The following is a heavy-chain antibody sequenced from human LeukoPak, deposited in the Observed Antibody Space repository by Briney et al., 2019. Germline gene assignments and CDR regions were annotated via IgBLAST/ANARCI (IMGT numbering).Heavy chain of an antibody. CDR2: IHTSGSF. CDR1: GGSVSSGGYY. J-gene: IGHJ5*02. Sequence: PSETLSLTCTVSGGSVSSGGYYWTWIRQHPGKGLEWIGYIHTSGSFLYNLSLKSRVIISVDTSKNQVILKLSSVTAADTAVYYCSRDRRTEEYQDSSGYSPERFDPWGQGTLVTVSS. CDR3: SRDRRTEEYQDSSGYSPERFDP. D-gene: IGHD3-22*01. V-gene: IGHV4-31*03.